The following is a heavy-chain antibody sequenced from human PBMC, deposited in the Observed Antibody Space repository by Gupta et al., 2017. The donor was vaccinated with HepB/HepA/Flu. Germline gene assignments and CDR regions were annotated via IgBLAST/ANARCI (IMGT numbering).Heavy chain of an antibody. CDR1: GGSISSGGYY. D-gene: IGHD2-15*01. V-gene: IGHV4-31*03. CDR2: IYYSGST. J-gene: IGHJ4*02. CDR3: ARGGCSGGSCYQYFDY. Sequence: QVQLQESGPGLVKPSQTLSLTCTVSGGSISSGGYYWSWIRQHPGKGREWIGYIYYSGSTYYNPSLKSRVTISVDTSKNQFSLKLSSVTAADTAVYYCARGGCSGGSCYQYFDYWGQGTLVTVSS.